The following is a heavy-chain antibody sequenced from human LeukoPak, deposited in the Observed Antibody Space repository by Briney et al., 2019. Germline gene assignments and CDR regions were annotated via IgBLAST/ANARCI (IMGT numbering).Heavy chain of an antibody. D-gene: IGHD2-2*01. Sequence: TVKVSCKASGGTFSSYTISWVRQAPGQGLEWMGRIIPILGIANYAQKFQGRVTITADKSTSTAYMELSSLRSEDTAVYYCSCSTSAPDDYYYYMDVWGKGTTVTVSS. J-gene: IGHJ6*03. CDR3: SCSTSAPDDYYYYMDV. CDR2: IIPILGIA. CDR1: GGTFSSYT. V-gene: IGHV1-69*02.